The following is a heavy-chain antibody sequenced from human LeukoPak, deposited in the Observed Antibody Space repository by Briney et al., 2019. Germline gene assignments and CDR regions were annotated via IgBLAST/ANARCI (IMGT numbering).Heavy chain of an antibody. CDR2: IYYSGST. Sequence: SETLSLTCTVSGGSISSYYWSWIRQPPGKGLEWIGYIYYSGSTNYNPSLKSRVTISVDTSKNQFSLKLSSVTAADTAVYYCARGPGASRTGDFDYWGQGTLVSVSS. V-gene: IGHV4-59*01. CDR3: ARGPGASRTGDFDY. J-gene: IGHJ4*02. D-gene: IGHD1-26*01. CDR1: GGSISSYY.